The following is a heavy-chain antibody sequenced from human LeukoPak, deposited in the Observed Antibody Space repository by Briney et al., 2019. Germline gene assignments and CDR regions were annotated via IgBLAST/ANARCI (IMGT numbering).Heavy chain of an antibody. CDR2: INSNSGGT. D-gene: IGHD4-17*01. J-gene: IGHJ4*02. V-gene: IGHV1-2*02. CDR1: GYTFTSYY. CDR3: ARDLAAHTTVTTMGY. Sequence: ASVKVSCKASGYTFTSYYMHWVRQAPGQGLEWMGWINSNSGGTNYAQKFQGRVTMTRDTSISTAYMELSRLRSDDTAVYYCARDLAAHTTVTTMGYWGQGTLVTVSS.